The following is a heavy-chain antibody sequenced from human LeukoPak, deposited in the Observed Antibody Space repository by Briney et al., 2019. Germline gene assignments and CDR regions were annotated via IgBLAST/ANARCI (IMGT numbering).Heavy chain of an antibody. V-gene: IGHV3-48*04. CDR3: AVSRRDYGDA. D-gene: IGHD4-17*01. J-gene: IGHJ5*02. CDR1: GFTFSSYW. CDR2: ISSSGSTI. Sequence: GGSLRLSCAASGFTFSSYWMSWVRQAPGKGLEWVSYISSSGSTIYYADSVKGRFTISRDNAKNSLYLQMNSLRAEDTAVYYCAVSRRDYGDAWGQGTLVTVSS.